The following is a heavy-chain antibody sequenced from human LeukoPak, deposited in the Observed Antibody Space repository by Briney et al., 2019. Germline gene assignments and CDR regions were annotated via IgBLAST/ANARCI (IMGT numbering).Heavy chain of an antibody. D-gene: IGHD3-9*01. V-gene: IGHV4-39*01. CDR1: GGSISSSSHY. CDR2: IYYSGST. CDR3: ARHPRGYYDILTGYYSPYWFDP. Sequence: SETLSLTCTVSGGSISSSSHYWGWIRQPSGKGLEWIGSIYYSGSTYYNPSLKSRVTISVDTSKNQFSLKLSSVTAADTAVYYCARHPRGYYDILTGYYSPYWFDPWGQGTLVTVSS. J-gene: IGHJ5*02.